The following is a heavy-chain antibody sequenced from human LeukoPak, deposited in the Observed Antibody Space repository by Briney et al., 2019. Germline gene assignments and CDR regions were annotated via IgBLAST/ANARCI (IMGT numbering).Heavy chain of an antibody. CDR3: AKDPTDTAMVSLNY. CDR2: ISYDGSNK. Sequence: GGSLRLSCAASGFTFSSYGMHWVRQAPGKGLEWVAVISYDGSNKYYADSVKGRFTISRDNSKNTLYPQMNSLRAEDTAVYYCAKDPTDTAMVSLNYWGQGTLVTVSS. CDR1: GFTFSSYG. D-gene: IGHD5-18*01. J-gene: IGHJ4*02. V-gene: IGHV3-30*18.